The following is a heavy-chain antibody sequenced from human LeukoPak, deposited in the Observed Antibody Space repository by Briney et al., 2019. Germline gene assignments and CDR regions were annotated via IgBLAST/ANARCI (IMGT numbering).Heavy chain of an antibody. CDR1: GFTLDDYA. CDR2: TNWNGVNT. CDR3: AKDLGNGGHDAFDV. D-gene: IGHD2-15*01. Sequence: GGSLRLSCTASGFTLDDYAMHWVRQAPGKGLEWVSGTNWNGVNTNYADSLKGRFTISRDNAKNSLYLQMNALTIDDTAFYYCAKDLGNGGHDAFDVWGPGTMVTVSS. V-gene: IGHV3-9*01. J-gene: IGHJ3*01.